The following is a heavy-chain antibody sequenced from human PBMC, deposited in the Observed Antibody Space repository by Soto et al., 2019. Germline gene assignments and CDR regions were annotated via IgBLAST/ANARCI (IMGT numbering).Heavy chain of an antibody. CDR2: IIPLFGTV. CDR3: AKSPRSITIFGVVITSYGMDV. V-gene: IGHV1-69*01. J-gene: IGHJ6*02. D-gene: IGHD3-3*01. CDR1: GGTFSSYA. Sequence: QVPLVQSGAEVKKPGSSVKVSCKASGGTFSSYAISWVRQAPGQVLEWMGGIIPLFGTVNYAQKFQGRVTITADESTSTAYMELSSLRSDDTAVYYCAKSPRSITIFGVVITSYGMDVWGQGTTVTVSS.